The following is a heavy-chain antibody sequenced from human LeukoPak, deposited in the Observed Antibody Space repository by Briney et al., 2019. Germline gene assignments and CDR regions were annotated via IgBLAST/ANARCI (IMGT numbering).Heavy chain of an antibody. D-gene: IGHD5-12*01. CDR2: IIPIFGTA. V-gene: IGHV1-69*01. CDR1: GGTFSSYA. Sequence: GASVKVSCKASGGTFSSYAISWVRQAPGQGLEWMGGIIPIFGTANYAQKFQGRVTITADESTSTAYMELSSLRSEDTAVYYCARLGLGIVATISDYYFDYWGQGTLVTVSS. J-gene: IGHJ4*02. CDR3: ARLGLGIVATISDYYFDY.